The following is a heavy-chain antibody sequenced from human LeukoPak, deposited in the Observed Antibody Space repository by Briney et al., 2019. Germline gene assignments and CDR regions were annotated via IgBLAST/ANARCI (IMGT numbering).Heavy chain of an antibody. V-gene: IGHV3-23*01. CDR1: GFTVSSNY. CDR3: AKDREKPSQFDY. CDR2: ISGSGGST. J-gene: IGHJ4*02. Sequence: GGSLRLSCAASGFTVSSNYMSWVRQAPGKGLEWVLAISGSGGSTYYADSVKGRFTISRDNSKNTLFLQMTSLRVEDTAVYYCAKDREKPSQFDYWGQGTLVTVSS.